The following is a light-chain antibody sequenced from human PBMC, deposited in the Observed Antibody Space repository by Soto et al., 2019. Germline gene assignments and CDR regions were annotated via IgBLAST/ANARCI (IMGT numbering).Light chain of an antibody. V-gene: IGKV3-15*01. CDR2: GAS. CDR1: QSVSTK. J-gene: IGKJ4*01. CDR3: QHYNNWPLT. Sequence: EIVMTQSPATLSVSPVERATLSCRASQSVSTKLAWYKQKPGQAPRLLIYGASTRATGIPARFSGSGSGTEFTLTISSLQSEDFAVYYCQHYNNWPLTFGGGTKVDIK.